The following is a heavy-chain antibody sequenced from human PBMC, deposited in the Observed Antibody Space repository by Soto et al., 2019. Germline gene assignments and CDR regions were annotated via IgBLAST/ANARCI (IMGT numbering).Heavy chain of an antibody. D-gene: IGHD3-10*02. Sequence: EVQLVQSGGGLVQPGGSVRLSCAASGFSFSGHWMHWVRQAPGKGLMWVSRINIDGSNTKYADSVKGRFTISRDNAKDTMYLHMDSLRADDTAVYYCARARADVVKDYPPMFESWGQGTLVTVSS. J-gene: IGHJ4*02. V-gene: IGHV3-74*01. CDR3: ARARADVVKDYPPMFES. CDR2: INIDGSNT. CDR1: GFSFSGHW.